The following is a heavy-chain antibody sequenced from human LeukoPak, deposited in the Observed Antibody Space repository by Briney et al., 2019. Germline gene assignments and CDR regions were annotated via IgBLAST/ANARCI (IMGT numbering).Heavy chain of an antibody. CDR1: GGSISSGGYY. CDR2: IYYSGST. J-gene: IGHJ5*02. CDR3: AREGITMVRGVIERRDNWFDP. Sequence: SETLSLTCTVSGGSISSGGYYWSWIRQHPGKGLEWIGYIYYSGSTYYNPSLKSRVTISVDTSKNQFSLKLSSVTAADTAVYYCAREGITMVRGVIERRDNWFDPWGQGTLVTVSS. V-gene: IGHV4-31*03. D-gene: IGHD3-10*01.